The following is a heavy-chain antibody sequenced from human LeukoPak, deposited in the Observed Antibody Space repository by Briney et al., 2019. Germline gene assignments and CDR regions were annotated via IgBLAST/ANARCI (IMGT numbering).Heavy chain of an antibody. J-gene: IGHJ4*02. CDR3: AKALLGSGWYAVPSQVY. CDR2: IRYDGSNK. V-gene: IGHV3-30*02. CDR1: GFTFSSYS. Sequence: GSLRLSCAASGFTFSSYSMHWVRQAPGKGLEWVAFIRYDGSNKYYADSVKGRFTISRDNSKNTLYLQMNSLRAEDTAVYYCAKALLGSGWYAVPSQVYWGQGTLVTVSS. D-gene: IGHD6-19*01.